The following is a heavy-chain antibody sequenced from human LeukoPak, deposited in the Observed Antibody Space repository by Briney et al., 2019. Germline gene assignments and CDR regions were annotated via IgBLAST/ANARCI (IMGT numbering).Heavy chain of an antibody. J-gene: IGHJ6*03. V-gene: IGHV3-30*02. CDR2: VRYDGIDK. CDR1: GVTFATYG. CDR3: AKVLPLTFYYMDV. Sequence: GRCLRLSCAASGVTFATYGMHWVRQAPGKGLEWVAFVRYDGIDKYYGDSVKGRFTISRDNSKNTLYLQMNSLRVEDTAVYFCAKVLPLTFYYMDVWGQGTTVT.